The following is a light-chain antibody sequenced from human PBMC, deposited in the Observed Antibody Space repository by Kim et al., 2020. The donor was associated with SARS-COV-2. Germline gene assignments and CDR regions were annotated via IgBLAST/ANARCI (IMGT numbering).Light chain of an antibody. Sequence: QLVLTQSPSASASLGASVQLTCTLSSGHSRYAIAWHQQEPQKGPRYLLKFDSEGTLTKGEDITDRFSGSRSGANCYLTISSLQSEDEADYYCQTWGNDSQVFGGGTKVTVL. CDR2: FDSEGTL. CDR3: QTWGNDSQV. V-gene: IGLV4-69*02. J-gene: IGLJ3*02. CDR1: SGHSRYA.